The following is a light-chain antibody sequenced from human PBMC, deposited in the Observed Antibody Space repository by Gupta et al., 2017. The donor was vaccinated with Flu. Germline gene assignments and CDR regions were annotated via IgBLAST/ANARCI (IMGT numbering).Light chain of an antibody. J-gene: IGLJ1*01. CDR2: EIT. CDR1: SSDIGAYNL. V-gene: IGLV2-14*01. CDR3: SSYTTISTGV. Sequence: QSALTQPASVSGSPGQSITISCTGTSSDIGAYNLVSWYQQHPGKAPKLIIYEITNRPPGVSTRFSCSKSGNTASLTISGLQAEDEADYYCSSYTTISTGVFRTGTKVTVL.